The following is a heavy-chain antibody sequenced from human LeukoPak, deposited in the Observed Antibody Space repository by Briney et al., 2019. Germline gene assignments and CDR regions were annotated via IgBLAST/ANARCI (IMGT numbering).Heavy chain of an antibody. CDR1: GYTFTGYY. CDR2: INPNSGGT. D-gene: IGHD3-3*01. CDR3: AREPRITIFGVAIIFAFDI. Sequence: ASVKVSCKASGYTFTGYYMHWVRQAPGQGLEWMGWINPNSGGTNYAQKFQGRVTMTRDTSISTAYMELSRLRSDDTAVYYCAREPRITIFGVAIIFAFDIWGQGTMVTVSS. V-gene: IGHV1-2*02. J-gene: IGHJ3*02.